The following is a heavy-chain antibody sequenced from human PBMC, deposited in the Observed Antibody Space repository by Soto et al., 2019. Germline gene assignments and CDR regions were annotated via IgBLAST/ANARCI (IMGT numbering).Heavy chain of an antibody. Sequence: PVGSLRLSCASSGFNFINAWMYWVRQAPGKGLEWVGRIKSEVSGGTTDYAAPVKGRFTISRDDSKEMVYLQMNNLKIEDTAVYYCTDAGPYDYWGQGTLVTVSS. CDR3: TDAGPYDY. J-gene: IGHJ4*02. CDR2: IKSEVSGGTT. CDR1: GFNFINAW. V-gene: IGHV3-15*01. D-gene: IGHD2-2*01.